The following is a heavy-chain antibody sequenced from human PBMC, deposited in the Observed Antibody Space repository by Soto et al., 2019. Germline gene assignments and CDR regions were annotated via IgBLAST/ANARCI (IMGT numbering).Heavy chain of an antibody. D-gene: IGHD3-10*01. CDR3: AHMTFSYYGSGSYYPLFDY. CDR1: GFSLTTNGVG. CDR2: TYWDDDR. V-gene: IGHV2-5*02. Sequence: QITLKESGPTLVKPTQTLTLTCTFSGFSLTTNGVGVAWIRQPPGKALEWLALTYWDDDRRYSPSLKSRLTITKDTPKNQVVLTMTNMDPVDTGTYYCAHMTFSYYGSGSYYPLFDYWGQGTLVTVSS. J-gene: IGHJ4*02.